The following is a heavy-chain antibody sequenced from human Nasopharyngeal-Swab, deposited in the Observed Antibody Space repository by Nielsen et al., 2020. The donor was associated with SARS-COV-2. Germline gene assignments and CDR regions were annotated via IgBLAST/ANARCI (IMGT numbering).Heavy chain of an antibody. CDR2: ISYDGSNK. CDR1: GFTFSNYA. CDR3: ARASKTGAAAGLHPFGN. D-gene: IGHD6-13*01. J-gene: IGHJ4*02. Sequence: GESLKISCAASGFTFSNYAMSWVRQAPGKGLEWVAVISYDGSNKYYADSVKGRFTISRDNSKNTLYLQMNSLRAEDTAVYYCARASKTGAAAGLHPFGNWGQGTLVTVSS. V-gene: IGHV3-30*03.